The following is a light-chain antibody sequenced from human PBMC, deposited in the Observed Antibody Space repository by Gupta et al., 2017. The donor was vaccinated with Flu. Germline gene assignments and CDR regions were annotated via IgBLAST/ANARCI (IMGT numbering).Light chain of an antibody. J-gene: IGKJ1*01. CDR3: MQGSRWPWA. CDR2: QVS. V-gene: IGKV2-30*01. Sequence: ISCRSSQRLVYSDGNTYLHWFQQRPGQSPRRLIYQVSHRESGVPDRFSGNNSGTDFTLKISRVEAEDVGVYYCMQGSRWPWAFGQGTKVEIK. CDR1: QRLVYSDGNTY.